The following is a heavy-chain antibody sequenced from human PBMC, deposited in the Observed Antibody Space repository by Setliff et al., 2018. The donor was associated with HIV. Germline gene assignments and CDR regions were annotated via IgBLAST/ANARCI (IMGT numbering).Heavy chain of an antibody. D-gene: IGHD3-22*01. Sequence: SETLSLTCSVSGASIRGHYWSWIRPSPGKGLEWIGNIYYSGNTNYNPSFKSRVTISVATSKNQFSLRVNSVTAADTAVYYCARSLVPSGYYYGRHAFDIWGQGTKVTVSS. V-gene: IGHV4-59*08. J-gene: IGHJ3*02. CDR2: IYYSGNT. CDR1: GASIRGHY. CDR3: ARSLVPSGYYYGRHAFDI.